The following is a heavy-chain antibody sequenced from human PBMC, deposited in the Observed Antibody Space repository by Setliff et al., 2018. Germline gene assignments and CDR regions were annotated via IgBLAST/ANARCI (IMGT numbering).Heavy chain of an antibody. CDR1: GYSFPSYW. V-gene: IGHV5-51*01. CDR3: ARYDSSGYHYYYGMDV. J-gene: IGHJ6*02. Sequence: GESLKISCKGSGYSFPSYWIGWVRQMPGKGLEWMGIIYPGDSDTRYSPSFQGQVTISADKSISTAYLQWSSLKASDTAMYYCARYDSSGYHYYYGMDVWGQGTTVTVSS. CDR2: IYPGDSDT. D-gene: IGHD3-22*01.